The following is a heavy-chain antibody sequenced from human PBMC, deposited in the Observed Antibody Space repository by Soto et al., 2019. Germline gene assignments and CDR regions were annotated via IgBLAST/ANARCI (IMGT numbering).Heavy chain of an antibody. CDR1: GFTFSSYA. V-gene: IGHV3-23*01. CDR2: ISGSGGST. CDR3: AKDLDYYGSGSYLPYCFDY. D-gene: IGHD3-10*01. J-gene: IGHJ4*02. Sequence: PGGSLRLSCAASGFTFSSYAMSWVRQAPGKGLEWVSAISGSGGSTYYADSVKGRFTISRDNSKNTLYLQMNSLRAEDAAVYYCAKDLDYYGSGSYLPYCFDYWGQGPLVTVSS.